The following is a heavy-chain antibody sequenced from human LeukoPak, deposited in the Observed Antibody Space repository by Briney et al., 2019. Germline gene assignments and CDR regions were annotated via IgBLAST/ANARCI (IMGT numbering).Heavy chain of an antibody. CDR2: IKQDGTEK. CDR3: VKLAKYFYGSETYYFFEH. J-gene: IGHJ4*02. V-gene: IGHV3-7*01. Sequence: PGGSLRLSCAASGFTFSSYWMSWVRQAPGKGLEWVANIKQDGTEKYYVDSVKGRFTISRENAENSLYLQMNSLRVEDTAVYYCVKLAKYFYGSETYYFFEHWGQGTPVTASS. CDR1: GFTFSSYW. D-gene: IGHD3-10*01.